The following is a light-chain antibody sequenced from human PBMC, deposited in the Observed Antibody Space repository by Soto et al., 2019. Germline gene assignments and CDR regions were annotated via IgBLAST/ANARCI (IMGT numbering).Light chain of an antibody. J-gene: IGKJ2*01. Sequence: EIVMSQSPATLSVSPGERATLSCRASQSVSSNLAWYQQKPGQAPRLLIYGASTRATGIPARYSGSGSGTEFPLTITSLQSDDFALYYCQQYNTWPPYTFGQGTKLEIK. CDR2: GAS. CDR3: QQYNTWPPYT. V-gene: IGKV3-15*01. CDR1: QSVSSN.